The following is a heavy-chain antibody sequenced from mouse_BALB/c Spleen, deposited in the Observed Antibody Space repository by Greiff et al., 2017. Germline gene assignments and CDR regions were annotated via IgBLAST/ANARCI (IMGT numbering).Heavy chain of an antibody. V-gene: IGHV2-6-7*01. J-gene: IGHJ4*01. CDR3: ARDRYPHYYAMDY. Sequence: VAPSQSLSITFTVSGFSLTGYGVNWVRQPPGKGLEWLGMIWGDGSTDYNSALKSRLSISKDNSKSQVFLKMNSLQTDDTARYYCARDRYPHYYAMDYWGQGTSVTVSS. CDR1: GFSLTGYG. D-gene: IGHD2-14*01. CDR2: IWGDGST.